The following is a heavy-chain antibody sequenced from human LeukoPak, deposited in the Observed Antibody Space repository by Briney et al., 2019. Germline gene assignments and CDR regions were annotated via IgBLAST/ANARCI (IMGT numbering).Heavy chain of an antibody. CDR3: ARDSERGYYDFWSGYEYYFDY. CDR1: GGSISSYY. J-gene: IGHJ4*02. V-gene: IGHV4-4*07. CDR2: IYTSGST. D-gene: IGHD3-3*01. Sequence: SETLSLTCTVSGGSISSYYWSWIRQPAGKGLEWIGRIYTSGSTNYTPSLKSRVTMSIDTSKNQFSLKLSCVSAADTAVYYCARDSERGYYDFWSGYEYYFDYWGQGTLVTVSS.